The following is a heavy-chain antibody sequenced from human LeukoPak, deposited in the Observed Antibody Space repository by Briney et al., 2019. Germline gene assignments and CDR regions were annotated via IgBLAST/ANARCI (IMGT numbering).Heavy chain of an antibody. CDR2: IYPGDSDT. V-gene: IGHV5-51*01. Sequence: GESLKISCKGSGYSFTTYWIGWVRQMPGKGLEWMGIIYPGDSDTRYSPSFQGQVTISAGKSISTAYLQWSSLTASDTAMYYCGGHLHGDLYFDYWGQGTLVTVSS. CDR3: GGHLHGDLYFDY. J-gene: IGHJ4*02. D-gene: IGHD4-17*01. CDR1: GYSFTTYW.